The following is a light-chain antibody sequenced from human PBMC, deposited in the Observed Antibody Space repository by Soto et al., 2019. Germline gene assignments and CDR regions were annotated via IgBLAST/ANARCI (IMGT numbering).Light chain of an antibody. CDR1: QTVRNNY. CDR2: DAS. Sequence: EFVLTQSPGTLSLSPGERATLSCRASQTVRNNYLAWYQQKPGQAPRLLIYDASSRATGIPDRFSGSGSGTEFTLTISSLQPDDFATYYCEEYTNYPWTVGEGSKV. V-gene: IGKV3-20*01. J-gene: IGKJ1*01. CDR3: EEYTNYPWT.